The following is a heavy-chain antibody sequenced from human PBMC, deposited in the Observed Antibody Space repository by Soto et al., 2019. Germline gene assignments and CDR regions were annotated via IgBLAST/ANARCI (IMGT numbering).Heavy chain of an antibody. CDR3: VRDASSGYRGWWDP. V-gene: IGHV1-18*01. CDR1: GYTFTSYG. Sequence: GASVKVSCKASGYTFTSYGISWVRQAPGQGLEWMGLLIPYNGDRIYAQKFQGSVILTTDTATNTAYMELGSLRSDDTAVYYCVRDASSGYRGWWDPWGQGTLVTVSS. D-gene: IGHD5-12*01. J-gene: IGHJ5*02. CDR2: LIPYNGDR.